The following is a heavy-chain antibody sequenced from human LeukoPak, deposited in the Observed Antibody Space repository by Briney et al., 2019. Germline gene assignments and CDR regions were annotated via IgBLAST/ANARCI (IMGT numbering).Heavy chain of an antibody. D-gene: IGHD1-1*01. CDR1: GGTFSSYG. Sequence: GASVKVSCKASGGTFSSYGISWVRQAPGQGLEWMGWISAYNGNTNYAQKLQGRVTMTTDTSTSTAYMELRSLRSDDTAVYYCAREGPRDNWNRANYYFDYWGQGTLVTVSS. V-gene: IGHV1-18*01. CDR3: AREGPRDNWNRANYYFDY. J-gene: IGHJ4*02. CDR2: ISAYNGNT.